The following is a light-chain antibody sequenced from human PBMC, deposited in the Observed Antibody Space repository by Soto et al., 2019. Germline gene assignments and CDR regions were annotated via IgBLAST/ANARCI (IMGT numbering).Light chain of an antibody. CDR3: SSYGGSNNLV. J-gene: IGLJ2*01. CDR2: EVT. Sequence: QSVLTQPPSASGSPGQSVTISCTGTSSDVGGYNYVSWYQQYPGKAPKLMIYEVTKRPSGVPHRFSGSKSGNTASLTVSGLQAEDEADYYCSSYGGSNNLVFGGGTQLTVL. V-gene: IGLV2-8*01. CDR1: SSDVGGYNY.